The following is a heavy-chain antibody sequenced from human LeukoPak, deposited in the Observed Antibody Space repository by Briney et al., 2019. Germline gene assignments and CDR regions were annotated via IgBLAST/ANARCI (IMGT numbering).Heavy chain of an antibody. CDR2: IYYSGST. CDR1: GGSISSYY. CDR3: ARAGSPPRLMDV. Sequence: KTSETLSLTCTVSGGSISSYYWSWIRQPPGKGLEWIGYIYYSGSTNYNPSLKSRVTISVDTSKNQFSLKLSSVTAADTAVYYCARAGSPPRLMDVWGQGTTVTVTS. D-gene: IGHD6-13*01. V-gene: IGHV4-59*08. J-gene: IGHJ6*02.